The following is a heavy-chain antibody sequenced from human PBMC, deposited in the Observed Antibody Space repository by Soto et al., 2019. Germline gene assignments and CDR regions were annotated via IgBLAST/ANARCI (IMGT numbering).Heavy chain of an antibody. Sequence: GGSLRLSCAASGFTFSSYAMHWVRQAPGKGLEWVAVISYDGSNKYYADSVKGRFTISRDNSKNTLYLQMNSLRAEDTAVYYCARVRVATMVRASYYYGMDVWGQGTTVTVSS. D-gene: IGHD3-10*01. J-gene: IGHJ6*02. CDR3: ARVRVATMVRASYYYGMDV. CDR1: GFTFSSYA. V-gene: IGHV3-30-3*01. CDR2: ISYDGSNK.